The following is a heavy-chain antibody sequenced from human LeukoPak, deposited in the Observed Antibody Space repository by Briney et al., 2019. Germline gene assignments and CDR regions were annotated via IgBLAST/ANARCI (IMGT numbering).Heavy chain of an antibody. J-gene: IGHJ4*02. CDR2: INPNSGGT. V-gene: IGHV1-2*02. Sequence: ASVKVSCKASGYTFTGYYMHWVRQAPGQGLEWMGWINPNSGGTNYAQKFQGRVTITADKSTSTAYMELSSLRSEDTAVYYCAREQVDSGSYYYFDYWGQGTLVTVSS. CDR1: GYTFTGYY. D-gene: IGHD1-26*01. CDR3: AREQVDSGSYYYFDY.